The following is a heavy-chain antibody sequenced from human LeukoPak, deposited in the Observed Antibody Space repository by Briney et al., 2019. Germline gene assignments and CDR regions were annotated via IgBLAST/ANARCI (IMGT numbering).Heavy chain of an antibody. Sequence: SSETLSLTCAVYGGSFSGYYWSWIRQPPGKGLEWIGEINHSGSTNYNPSLKSRVTISVDTSKNQFSLKLSSVTAADTAVYYCLAGDYWGQGTLVTVSS. J-gene: IGHJ4*02. V-gene: IGHV4-34*01. CDR2: INHSGST. D-gene: IGHD3-10*01. CDR1: GGSFSGYY. CDR3: LAGDY.